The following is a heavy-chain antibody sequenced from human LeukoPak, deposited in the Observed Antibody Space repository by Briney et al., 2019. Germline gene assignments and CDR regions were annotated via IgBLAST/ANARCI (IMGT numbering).Heavy chain of an antibody. Sequence: PSETLSLTCTVSGGSISSSSYYWGWIRQPPGKGLEWIGSIYYSGSTYYNPSLKSRVTMSVDTSKKQFSLNLTYVTAADTAVYYCAREGRLAAALEYWGQGTLVTVSS. CDR2: IYYSGST. CDR1: GGSISSSSYY. D-gene: IGHD6-13*01. V-gene: IGHV4-39*07. CDR3: AREGRLAAALEY. J-gene: IGHJ4*02.